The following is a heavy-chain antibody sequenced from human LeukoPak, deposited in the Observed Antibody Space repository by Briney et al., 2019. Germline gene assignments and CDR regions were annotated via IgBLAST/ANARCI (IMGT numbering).Heavy chain of an antibody. V-gene: IGHV3-7*01. Sequence: PGGSLRLSCAASGFTFSNYWMSWVRQAPGKGLEWVANINQHGGERFYVDSVKGRFTISRDNAKNSLYLQMNSLRAEDTAVYYCARENYDSSDAFDIWGQGTMVTVSS. J-gene: IGHJ3*02. D-gene: IGHD3-22*01. CDR1: GFTFSNYW. CDR2: INQHGGER. CDR3: ARENYDSSDAFDI.